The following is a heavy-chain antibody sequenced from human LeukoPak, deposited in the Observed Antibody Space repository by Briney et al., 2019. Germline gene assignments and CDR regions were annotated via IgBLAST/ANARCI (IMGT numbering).Heavy chain of an antibody. Sequence: GGSLRLSCAASGFTFSSYGMHWVRQAPGKGLEWVAVIWYDGSNKYYADSVKGRFTISRDNSKNTLYLQMNSLRAEDTAVYYCANLDPSYYYDSSGPQDAFDIWGQGTMVTVSS. D-gene: IGHD3-22*01. CDR2: IWYDGSNK. J-gene: IGHJ3*02. CDR1: GFTFSSYG. CDR3: ANLDPSYYYDSSGPQDAFDI. V-gene: IGHV3-30*02.